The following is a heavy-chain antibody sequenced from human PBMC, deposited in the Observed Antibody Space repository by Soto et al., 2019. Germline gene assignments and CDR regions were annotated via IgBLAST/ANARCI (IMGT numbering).Heavy chain of an antibody. D-gene: IGHD4-4*01. CDR2: ISNDGTKK. J-gene: IGHJ4*02. CDR1: GFAFTNYG. CDR3: ARDVAMPTGLGLGY. V-gene: IGHV3-30*03. Sequence: QVQVVESGGGVVQPGTSLRLSCAASGFAFTNYGFHWVRQDPGKGLEWVAHISNDGTKKFYADSVKGRFTISRDNSETTVYLHLTSLRPDDTALFYCARDVAMPTGLGLGYWGQGTLVTVSS.